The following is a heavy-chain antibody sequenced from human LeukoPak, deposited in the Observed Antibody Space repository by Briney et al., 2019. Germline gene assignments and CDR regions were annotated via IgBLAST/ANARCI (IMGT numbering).Heavy chain of an antibody. Sequence: ASVKVSCKASGGTFSSYAISWVRQAPGQGLEWMGGIIPIFGTANYAQKFQGRVTITADKSTSTAYMELSSLRSEDTAVYYCARHIEMVTEFDYWGPGTLVTVSS. CDR2: IIPIFGTA. J-gene: IGHJ4*02. D-gene: IGHD2-21*02. CDR1: GGTFSSYA. V-gene: IGHV1-69*06. CDR3: ARHIEMVTEFDY.